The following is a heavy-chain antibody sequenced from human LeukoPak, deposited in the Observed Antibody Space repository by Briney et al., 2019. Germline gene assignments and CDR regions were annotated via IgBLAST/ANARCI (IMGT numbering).Heavy chain of an antibody. CDR1: GVSFSGYY. CDR3: ARAGGTIFGVVTLRYYFDY. Sequence: SETLSLTCAVYGVSFSGYYWSWIRQPPGKGLEWIGEINHSGSTNYNPSLKSRVTISVDTSKNQFSLKLSSVTAADTAVYYCARAGGTIFGVVTLRYYFDYWGQGTLVTVSS. CDR2: INHSGST. J-gene: IGHJ4*02. D-gene: IGHD3-3*01. V-gene: IGHV4-34*01.